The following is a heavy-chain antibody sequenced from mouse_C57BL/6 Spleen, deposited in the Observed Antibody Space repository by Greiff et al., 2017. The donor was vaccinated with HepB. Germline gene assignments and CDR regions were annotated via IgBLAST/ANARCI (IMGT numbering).Heavy chain of an antibody. J-gene: IGHJ3*01. D-gene: IGHD2-1*01. CDR3: ARWGIYYGNWFAY. V-gene: IGHV1-76*01. CDR1: GYTFTDYY. Sequence: VQLQQSGAELVRPGASVKLSCKASGYTFTDYYINWVKQRPGQGLEWIARIYPGSGNTYYNEKFKGKATLTAEKSSSTAYMQLSSLTSEDSAVYFCARWGIYYGNWFAYWGQGTLVTVSA. CDR2: IYPGSGNT.